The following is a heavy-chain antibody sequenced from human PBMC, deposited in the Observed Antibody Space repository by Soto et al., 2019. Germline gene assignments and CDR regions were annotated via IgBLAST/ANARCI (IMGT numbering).Heavy chain of an antibody. V-gene: IGHV1-46*03. J-gene: IGHJ5*02. Sequence: QVQLVQSGAEVKKPGASVKVSCKASGYTFTSYYMHWVRQAPGQGLEWRGIINPSGGSTSYAQKFQGRVTMTRDTSTSTVYMELSSLRSEDTAVYYCARAGAGYNWFDPWGQGTLVTVSS. CDR1: GYTFTSYY. CDR3: ARAGAGYNWFDP. D-gene: IGHD7-27*01. CDR2: INPSGGST.